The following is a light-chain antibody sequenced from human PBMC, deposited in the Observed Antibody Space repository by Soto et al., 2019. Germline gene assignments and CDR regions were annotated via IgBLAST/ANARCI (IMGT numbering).Light chain of an antibody. Sequence: QSALTQPPSASGSPGQSVTTSCTGTSSDVGGYNYVSWYQHHPGKAPKLMIFEVNKRPSGVPDRFSGSKFGNTASLTVSGLQAEDEADYYCNSYTGWIYVFGTGTKLTVL. CDR1: SSDVGGYNY. V-gene: IGLV2-8*01. J-gene: IGLJ1*01. CDR2: EVN. CDR3: NSYTGWIYV.